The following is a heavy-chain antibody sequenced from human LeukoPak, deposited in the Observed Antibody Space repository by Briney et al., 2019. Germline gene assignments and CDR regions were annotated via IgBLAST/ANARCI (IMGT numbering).Heavy chain of an antibody. V-gene: IGHV4-34*01. CDR1: GGSFSGYY. D-gene: IGHD4-17*01. CDR3: ARVGGRTVTSYYFDY. CDR2: INHSGST. J-gene: IGHJ4*02. Sequence: SETLSLTCAVYGGSFSGYYWSWIRQPPGKGLEWIGEINHSGSTNYNPSLKSRVTISVDTSKNQFSLKLNSVTAADTAVYFCARVGGRTVTSYYFDYWGQGTLVTVSS.